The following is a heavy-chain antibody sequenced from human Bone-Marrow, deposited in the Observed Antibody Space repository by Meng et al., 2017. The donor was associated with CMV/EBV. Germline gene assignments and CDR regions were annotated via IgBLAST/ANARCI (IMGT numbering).Heavy chain of an antibody. CDR3: ARGTRGGANRFVDY. V-gene: IGHV4-34*01. CDR2: INHSGSA. J-gene: IGHJ4*02. CDR1: GGSFSGYY. Sequence: SETLSLTCAVYGGSFSGYYWSWIRQPPGKGLEWIGEINHSGSANYNPSLKSRVTISVDTSKNQFSLKLSSVTAADTAVYYCARGTRGGANRFVDYWGQGTRVTVSS. D-gene: IGHD3-16*01.